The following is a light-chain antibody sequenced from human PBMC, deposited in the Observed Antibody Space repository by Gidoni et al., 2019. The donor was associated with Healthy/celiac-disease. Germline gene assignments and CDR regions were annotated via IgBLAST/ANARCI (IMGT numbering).Light chain of an antibody. CDR1: SSNIGAGYA. CDR3: QSYDSSLSGSV. CDR2: GNS. Sequence: QSVLTQPPSVAGPPRQGVTIACPGSSSNIGAGYAVHWYQQLPGTPPNLLIYGNSNRPSGVPDPFSGSKSGTSASLAISGLQAEDEADYYCQSYDSSLSGSVFGGGTKLTVL. V-gene: IGLV1-40*01. J-gene: IGLJ2*01.